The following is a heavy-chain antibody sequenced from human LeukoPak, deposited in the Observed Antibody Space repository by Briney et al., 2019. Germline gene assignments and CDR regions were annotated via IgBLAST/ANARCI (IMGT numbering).Heavy chain of an antibody. J-gene: IGHJ6*02. CDR3: TTRYFDWLEYYYYYGMDV. Sequence: GSLRLSCAASGFTFSNAWMSWVRQAPGKGLEWVGRIKSKTDGGTTDYAAPVKGRFTISRDDSKNTLYLQMNSLKTEDTAVYYCTTRYFDWLEYYYYYGMDVWGQGTTVTVSS. D-gene: IGHD3-9*01. V-gene: IGHV3-15*01. CDR1: GFTFSNAW. CDR2: IKSKTDGGTT.